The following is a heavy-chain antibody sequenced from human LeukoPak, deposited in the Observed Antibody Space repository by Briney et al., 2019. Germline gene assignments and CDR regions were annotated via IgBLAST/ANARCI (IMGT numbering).Heavy chain of an antibody. CDR1: GFTFSSYW. V-gene: IGHV3-7*03. CDR2: IKQDGSEK. CDR3: AKAASSSHLSWYYYYMDV. J-gene: IGHJ6*03. D-gene: IGHD6-6*01. Sequence: GGSLRLSCAASGFTFSSYWMSWVRQAPGKGLEWVANIKQDGSEKYYVDSVKGRFTISRDNSKNTLYLQMNSLRAEDTAVYYCAKAASSSHLSWYYYYMDVWGKGTTVTVSS.